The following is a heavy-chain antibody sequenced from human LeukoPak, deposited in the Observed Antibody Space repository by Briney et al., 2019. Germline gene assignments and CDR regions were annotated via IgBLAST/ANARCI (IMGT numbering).Heavy chain of an antibody. D-gene: IGHD2-2*01. Sequence: SETLSLTCDVSGGSISSVLYSWSWIRQPLGKGLEWIGYIYHTGGTYYNPSLKSRVTISVDTSKNQFSLRLSSVTAADTAVYYCARLQYCSGTSCYWFDPWGQGTLVTVSS. J-gene: IGHJ5*02. CDR3: ARLQYCSGTSCYWFDP. V-gene: IGHV4-30-2*01. CDR2: IYHTGGT. CDR1: GGSISSVLYS.